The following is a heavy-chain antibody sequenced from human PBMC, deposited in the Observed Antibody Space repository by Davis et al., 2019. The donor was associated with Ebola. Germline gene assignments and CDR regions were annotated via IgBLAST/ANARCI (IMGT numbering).Heavy chain of an antibody. CDR1: GGSFSGYY. J-gene: IGHJ2*01. CDR2: INHSGST. V-gene: IGHV4-34*01. Sequence: MPSETLSLTCAVYGGSFSGYYWNWIRQPPGKGLEWIGEINHSGSTNYNPSLKSRVTISVDTSKNQFSLKLSSVTAADTAVYYCARDRTNWGSGWYFDLWGRGTLVTVSS. D-gene: IGHD7-27*01. CDR3: ARDRTNWGSGWYFDL.